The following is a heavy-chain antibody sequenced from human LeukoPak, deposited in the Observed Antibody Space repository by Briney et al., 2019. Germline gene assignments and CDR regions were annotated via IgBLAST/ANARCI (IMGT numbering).Heavy chain of an antibody. J-gene: IGHJ3*02. Sequence: GGSLRLSCAASGFTFSSYGMHWVRQAPGKGLEWVAFIRYDGSYRYYADSVKGRFTISRDNSKNTLYLQMNSLRAEDTAVYYCAKDFYDSSGPHDAFDIWGQGTMVTVSS. CDR1: GFTFSSYG. D-gene: IGHD3-22*01. CDR2: IRYDGSYR. V-gene: IGHV3-30*02. CDR3: AKDFYDSSGPHDAFDI.